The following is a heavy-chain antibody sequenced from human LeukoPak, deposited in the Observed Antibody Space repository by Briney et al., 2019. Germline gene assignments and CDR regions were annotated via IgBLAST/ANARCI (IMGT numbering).Heavy chain of an antibody. CDR3: ARITPYYDSSGYKVIDY. CDR2: IYYSGST. D-gene: IGHD3-22*01. J-gene: IGHJ4*02. V-gene: IGHV4-61*01. Sequence: SETLSLTCTVSGGSVSSGSYYWSWIRQPPGKGLEWIGYIYYSGSTNYNPSLKSRVTISVDTSKNQFSLKLSSVTAADTAVYYCARITPYYDSSGYKVIDYWGQGTLVTVSS. CDR1: GGSVSSGSYY.